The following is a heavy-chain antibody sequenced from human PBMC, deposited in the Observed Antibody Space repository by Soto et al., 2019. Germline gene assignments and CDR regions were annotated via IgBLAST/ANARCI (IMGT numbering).Heavy chain of an antibody. D-gene: IGHD3-22*01. CDR1: GFTFNNYG. J-gene: IGHJ6*04. CDR2: TNDVGVYT. Sequence: EVQLLESGGGLAQPGGSLRLSCTASGFTFNNYGMSWVRQAPGKELEWGSGTNDVGVYTYYAASVTGRFTISRDNSRDTLHLQMNSLRAEDSAIYYCAMETHTGSGYGLDVWCKGTTVTVSS. CDR3: AMETHTGSGYGLDV. V-gene: IGHV3-23*01.